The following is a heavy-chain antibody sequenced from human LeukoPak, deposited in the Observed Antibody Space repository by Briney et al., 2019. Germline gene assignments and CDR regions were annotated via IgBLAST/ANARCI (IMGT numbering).Heavy chain of an antibody. Sequence: SQALSLTCAVSGGSISSGGYSWSWIRQPPGKGLEWIGYIYHSGSTYYNPSLKSRVTISVDRSKNQFSLKLSSVTAADTAVYYCARDQGRNGMDVWGQGTTVTVSS. CDR3: ARDQGRNGMDV. CDR2: IYHSGST. J-gene: IGHJ6*02. CDR1: GGSISSGGYS. V-gene: IGHV4-30-2*01.